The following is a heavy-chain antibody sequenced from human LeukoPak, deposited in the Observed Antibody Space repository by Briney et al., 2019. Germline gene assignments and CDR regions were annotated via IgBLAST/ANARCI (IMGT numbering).Heavy chain of an antibody. V-gene: IGHV4-59*11. J-gene: IGHJ6*03. CDR2: MYSSGST. Sequence: PSETLSLTCTVSGGSISSHYCTWIRQPPGKGLEWIGYMYSSGSTNYNPSLKGRVTISVDTPKNQFSLKLSSVTAADTAVYYCARDRGSGHYYYMDVWGKGTTVTVSS. D-gene: IGHD3-10*01. CDR1: GGSISSHY. CDR3: ARDRGSGHYYYMDV.